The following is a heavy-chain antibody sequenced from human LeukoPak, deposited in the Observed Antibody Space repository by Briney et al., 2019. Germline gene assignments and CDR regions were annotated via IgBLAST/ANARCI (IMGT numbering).Heavy chain of an antibody. CDR3: ARVAGHYYYMDV. V-gene: IGHV3-48*03. CDR1: GFTFSSYE. J-gene: IGHJ6*03. CDR2: ISSSGSTI. Sequence: GGSLRLSCAASGFTFSSYEMNWVRQAPGKGLEWVSYISSSGSTIYYADSVKGRFTISRDNAKNSLYLQMNSLRAEDTAVYYCARVAGHYYYMDVWGKGTTVTVSS.